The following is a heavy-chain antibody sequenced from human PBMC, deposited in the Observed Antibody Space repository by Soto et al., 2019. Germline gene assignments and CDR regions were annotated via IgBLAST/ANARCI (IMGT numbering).Heavy chain of an antibody. D-gene: IGHD3-10*01. Sequence: GGSLILSCAASGFTFSSYAMSWFRQAPGKGLEWVSAISGSGGSTYYADSVKGRFTISRDNSKNTLYLQMNSLRAEDTAVYYCAKVPHRWFGELLDYWGQGTLVTVSS. CDR1: GFTFSSYA. V-gene: IGHV3-23*01. CDR2: ISGSGGST. CDR3: AKVPHRWFGELLDY. J-gene: IGHJ4*02.